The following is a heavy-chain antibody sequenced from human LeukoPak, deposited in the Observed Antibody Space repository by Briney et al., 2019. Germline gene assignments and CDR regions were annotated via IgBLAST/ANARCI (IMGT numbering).Heavy chain of an antibody. V-gene: IGHV1-18*01. J-gene: IGHJ4*02. CDR2: ISAYNGNT. D-gene: IGHD3-10*01. CDR3: ARVVGYYGSGSYYKNPDH. CDR1: GYTFTSYG. Sequence: ASVKVSCKASGYTFTSYGISWVRQAPGQGLEWMGWISAYNGNTNYAQKLQGRVTMTTDTSTSTAYMELRSLRSDDTAVYYCARVVGYYGSGSYYKNPDHWGQGTLVTVSS.